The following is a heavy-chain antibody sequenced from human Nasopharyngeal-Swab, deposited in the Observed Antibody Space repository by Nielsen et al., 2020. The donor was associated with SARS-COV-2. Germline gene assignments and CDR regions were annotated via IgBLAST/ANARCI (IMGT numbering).Heavy chain of an antibody. V-gene: IGHV3-9*01. J-gene: IGHJ4*02. CDR1: GFTFDDYA. CDR3: AALLDYGDYCPDY. D-gene: IGHD4-17*01. CDR2: ISWNSGSI. Sequence: GGSLRLSCAASGFTFDDYAMHWVRHAPGKGLEWVSGISWNSGSIGYADSVKGRFTISRDNAKNSLYLQMNSLRAEDTALYYCAALLDYGDYCPDYWGQGTLVTVSS.